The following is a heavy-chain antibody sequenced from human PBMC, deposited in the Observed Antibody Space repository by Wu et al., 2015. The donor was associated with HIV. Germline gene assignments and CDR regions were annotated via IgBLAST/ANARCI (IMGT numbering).Heavy chain of an antibody. V-gene: IGHV1-24*01. Sequence: QVQLLQSGTEVKKPGASVKVSCKVSGNSLTELAIHWIRQAPGKGLEWLGGFNPGDGKTLFSQQFQGRVTLTEDPSTDTAYMEIRNLRSGDTALYFCAKADQRGYDYGHWNFDFWGQGTLVIVSS. J-gene: IGHJ2*01. CDR1: GNSLTELA. CDR3: AKADQRGYDYGHWNFDF. D-gene: IGHD5-18*01. CDR2: FNPGDGKT.